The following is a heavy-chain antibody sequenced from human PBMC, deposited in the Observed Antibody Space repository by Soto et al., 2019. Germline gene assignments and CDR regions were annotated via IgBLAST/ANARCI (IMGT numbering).Heavy chain of an antibody. D-gene: IGHD3-3*01. CDR1: GGSFSGYY. J-gene: IGHJ4*02. CDR3: ARGSVDYNFWSGYYSRFYYFDF. Sequence: QVYLQQWGAGLLKSSETLSLTCAVYGGSFSGYYWSWIRQPPGKGLEWIGEINHSGITNYNPSLKSRVTISVDTSKNQFSLNLTSMTAADTAVYYCARGSVDYNFWSGYYSRFYYFDFWGQGTLVTVSS. V-gene: IGHV4-34*01. CDR2: INHSGIT.